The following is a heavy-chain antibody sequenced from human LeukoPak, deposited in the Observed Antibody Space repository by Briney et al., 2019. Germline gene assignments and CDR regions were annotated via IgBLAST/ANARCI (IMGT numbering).Heavy chain of an antibody. Sequence: PSETLSLTCTVSGGSIRTGGSYWAWIRQPPGKGLEWIGSIYIDGITHYNSSLQSRVTLSIDTSKNHFSLRLTPVTAADTAVFYCARLFTRAWEYRYGMDVWGQGTAVTVSS. CDR1: GGSIRTGGSY. J-gene: IGHJ6*02. D-gene: IGHD1-26*01. CDR2: IYIDGIT. CDR3: ARLFTRAWEYRYGMDV. V-gene: IGHV4-39*02.